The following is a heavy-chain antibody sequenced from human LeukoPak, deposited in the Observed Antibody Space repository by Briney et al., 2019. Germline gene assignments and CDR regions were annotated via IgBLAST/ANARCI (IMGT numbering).Heavy chain of an antibody. CDR2: IYYSGST. D-gene: IGHD3-22*01. CDR1: GGSISSYY. V-gene: IGHV4-59*01. CDR3: ARSRRDYYDSSGYYSFDY. Sequence: SETLSLTCTVSGGSISSYYWSWIRQPPGKGLEWIGYIYYSGSTNCNPSLKSRVTISVDTSKNQFSLKLNSVTDADTAVYYCARSRRDYYDSSGYYSFDYWGQGTLVTVSS. J-gene: IGHJ4*02.